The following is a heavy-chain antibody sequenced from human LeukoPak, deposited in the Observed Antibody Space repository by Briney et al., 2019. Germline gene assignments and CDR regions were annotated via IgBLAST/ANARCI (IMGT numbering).Heavy chain of an antibody. J-gene: IGHJ4*02. CDR3: ASDLGLYDYGGNIDY. V-gene: IGHV3-48*04. CDR2: ISGSSRTM. D-gene: IGHD4-23*01. Sequence: GGSLRLSCAASGFTFSTYSMNWVRQAPGKGLEWVSYISGSSRTMYYADSVKGRFTISRDNVKKSLYLQMNSLRAEDTAVYYCASDLGLYDYGGNIDYWGQGTLVTVSS. CDR1: GFTFSTYS.